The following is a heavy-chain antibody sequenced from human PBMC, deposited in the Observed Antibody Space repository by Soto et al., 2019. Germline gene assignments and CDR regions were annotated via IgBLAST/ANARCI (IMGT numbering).Heavy chain of an antibody. CDR3: AKDRDIVVVPAPFDY. Sequence: GGSLRLSCAASGFTFSSYAMSWVRQAPGKGLEWVSAISGSGGSTYYADSVKGRFTISRDDSKNTLYLQMNSLRAEDTAVYYCAKDRDIVVVPAPFDYWGQGTLVTVSS. D-gene: IGHD2-2*01. V-gene: IGHV3-23*01. J-gene: IGHJ4*02. CDR1: GFTFSSYA. CDR2: ISGSGGST.